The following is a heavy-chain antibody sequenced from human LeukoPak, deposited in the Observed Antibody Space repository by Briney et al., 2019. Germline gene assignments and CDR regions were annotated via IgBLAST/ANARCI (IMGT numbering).Heavy chain of an antibody. Sequence: GGSLRLSCAASGFTFSSDAMSWVRQAPGKGLEWVSAISGSGGSTYYADSVKGRFTISRDNSKNTLYLQMNSLRAEDTAVYYCARQDYWNYYYYMDVWGKGTTVTVSS. J-gene: IGHJ6*03. V-gene: IGHV3-23*01. CDR2: ISGSGGST. CDR3: ARQDYWNYYYYMDV. D-gene: IGHD1-1*01. CDR1: GFTFSSDA.